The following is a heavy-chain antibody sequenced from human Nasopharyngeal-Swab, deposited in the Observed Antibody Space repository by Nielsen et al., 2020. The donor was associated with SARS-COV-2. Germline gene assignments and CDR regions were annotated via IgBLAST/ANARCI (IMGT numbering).Heavy chain of an antibody. V-gene: IGHV4-39*01. CDR2: LSYGGKT. CDR1: GASITSSHYY. Sequence: SETLSLTCTVSGASITSSHYYWAWIRQSPGVGLEWIGSLSYGGKTYYNPSLKSRVTISVDTSNSQFSLRLGSVTAADTAVYFCAALAAGGSRCFDNWGLGTLVTVSS. D-gene: IGHD6-13*01. CDR3: AALAAGGSRCFDN. J-gene: IGHJ4*02.